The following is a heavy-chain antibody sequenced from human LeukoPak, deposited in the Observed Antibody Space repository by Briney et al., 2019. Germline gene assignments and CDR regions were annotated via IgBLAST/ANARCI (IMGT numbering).Heavy chain of an antibody. CDR3: ARDWDLAVPGPKAQYGMDV. Sequence: GGSLRLSCAASGFTFSKNDMHWVRQVTGKGLEWVSGIGTTGNTYYADSVRGRFTISREDAKNSLYLQMNSLRARDTAVYYCARDWDLAVPGPKAQYGMDVWGQGTTVTVSS. CDR2: IGTTGNT. CDR1: GFTFSKND. V-gene: IGHV3-13*04. D-gene: IGHD1-26*01. J-gene: IGHJ6*02.